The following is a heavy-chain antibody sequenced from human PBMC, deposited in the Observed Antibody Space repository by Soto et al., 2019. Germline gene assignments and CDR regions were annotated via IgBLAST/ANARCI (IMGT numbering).Heavy chain of an antibody. CDR2: ISGSGGST. CDR1: GFTFSSYA. CDR3: AKERIAAADYGMDV. Sequence: GESLRLSYAASGFTFSSYAMSWVRQAPGKGLEWVSAISGSGGSTYYADSVKGRFTISRDNSKNTLYLQMNSLRAEDTAVYYCAKERIAAADYGMDVWGQGTTVTVSS. J-gene: IGHJ6*02. V-gene: IGHV3-23*01. D-gene: IGHD6-13*01.